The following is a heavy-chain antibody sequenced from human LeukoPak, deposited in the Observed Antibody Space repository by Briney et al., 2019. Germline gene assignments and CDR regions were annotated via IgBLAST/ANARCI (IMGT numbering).Heavy chain of an antibody. CDR2: IIPILGIA. Sequence: SVKVSCKASGGTFSSYTISWVRQAPGQGLEWMGRIIPILGIANYAQKFQGRVTITADKSTSTAYMELSSLRSEDTAVYYCARAAPCSSTSCPFDNWGQGTLVTVSS. V-gene: IGHV1-69*02. CDR1: GGTFSSYT. CDR3: ARAAPCSSTSCPFDN. J-gene: IGHJ4*02. D-gene: IGHD2-2*01.